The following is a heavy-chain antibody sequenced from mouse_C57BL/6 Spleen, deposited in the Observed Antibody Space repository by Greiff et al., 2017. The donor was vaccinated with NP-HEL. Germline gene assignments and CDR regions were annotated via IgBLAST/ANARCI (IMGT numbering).Heavy chain of an antibody. CDR3: TREYYGSTPWFAY. J-gene: IGHJ3*01. D-gene: IGHD1-1*01. Sequence: VQLQQSGAELVRPGASVTLSCKASGYTFTDYEMHWVKQTPVHGLEWIGAIDPETGGTAYNQKFKGKAILTADKSSSTAYMELRSLTSEDSAVYYCTREYYGSTPWFAYWGLGTLVTVSA. CDR1: GYTFTDYE. V-gene: IGHV1-15*01. CDR2: IDPETGGT.